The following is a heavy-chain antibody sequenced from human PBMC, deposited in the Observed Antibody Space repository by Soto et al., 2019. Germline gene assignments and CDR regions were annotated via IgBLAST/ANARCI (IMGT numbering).Heavy chain of an antibody. CDR3: AKGLRTVTTTIGMDV. V-gene: IGHV3-30*18. J-gene: IGHJ6*02. D-gene: IGHD4-17*01. CDR1: VFTFSSYG. CDR2: ISYDGSNK. Sequence: QVQLVESGGVVVQPGRSLRLSCAASVFTFSSYGMHWVRQAPGKGLEWVAVISYDGSNKYYADSVKGRFTISRDNSKNTLYLQMNSLRAEDTAVYYCAKGLRTVTTTIGMDVWGQGTTVTVSS.